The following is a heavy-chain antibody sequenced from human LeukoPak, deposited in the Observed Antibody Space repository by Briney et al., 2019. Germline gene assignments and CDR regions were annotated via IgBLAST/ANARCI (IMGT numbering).Heavy chain of an antibody. CDR3: ARDGRRAVAVDAFDI. D-gene: IGHD6-19*01. J-gene: IGHJ3*02. Sequence: GGSLRLSCAASGFTFSSYSMNWVRQAPGKGLEWVSSISSSSSYIYYADSVKGRFTISRDNAKNSLYLQMNSLRAEDTAVYYCARDGRRAVAVDAFDIWGQGTTVTVPS. CDR2: ISSSSSYI. CDR1: GFTFSSYS. V-gene: IGHV3-21*01.